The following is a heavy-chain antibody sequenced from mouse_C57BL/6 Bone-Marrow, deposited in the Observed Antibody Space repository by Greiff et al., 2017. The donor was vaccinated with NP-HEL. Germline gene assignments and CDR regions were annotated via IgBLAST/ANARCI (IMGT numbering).Heavy chain of an antibody. CDR1: GFTFSSYA. V-gene: IGHV5-4*01. CDR3: ARDGPAWFAY. J-gene: IGHJ3*01. Sequence: EVKLEESGGGLVKPGGSLKLSCAASGFTFSSYAMSWVRQTPEKRLEWVATISDGGSYTYYPDNVKGRFTISRDNAKNNLYLQMSHLKSEDTAMYYCARDGPAWFAYWGQGTLVTVSA. CDR2: ISDGGSYT.